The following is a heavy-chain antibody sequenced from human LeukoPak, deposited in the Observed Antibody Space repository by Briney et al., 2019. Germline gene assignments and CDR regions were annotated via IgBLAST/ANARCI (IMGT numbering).Heavy chain of an antibody. V-gene: IGHV4-34*01. CDR3: ARGRYYYGSGRHYYYYYMDV. CDR2: INHSGST. Sequence: ASETLSLTCAVYGGSFSGYYWSWIRQPPGKGLEWIGEINHSGSTNYNPSLKSRVTISVDTSKNQFSLKLSSVTAADTAVYYCARGRYYYGSGRHYYYYYMDVWGKGTTVTVSS. D-gene: IGHD3-10*01. J-gene: IGHJ6*03. CDR1: GGSFSGYY.